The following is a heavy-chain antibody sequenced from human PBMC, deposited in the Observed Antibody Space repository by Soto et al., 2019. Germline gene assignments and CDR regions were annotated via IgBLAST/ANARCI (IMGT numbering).Heavy chain of an antibody. J-gene: IGHJ5*02. CDR3: ARVAVAARPRWYNWFDP. V-gene: IGHV1-8*01. CDR2: MNPNSGET. CDR1: GYTFTDYD. D-gene: IGHD2-15*01. Sequence: QEQLVQSGAEAKKPGASVKVSCKTSGYTFTDYDINWVRQATGQGLEWIGWMNPNSGETGYAHKFQGRVTMTRSPSLNTAYLELSSLRSEDTAVYYCARVAVAARPRWYNWFDPWGQGTLVTVSS.